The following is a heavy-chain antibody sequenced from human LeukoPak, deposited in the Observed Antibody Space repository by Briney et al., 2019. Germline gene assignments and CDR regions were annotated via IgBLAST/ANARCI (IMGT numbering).Heavy chain of an antibody. CDR1: GGSISSYY. CDR2: IYTSGST. Sequence: PSETLSLTCTVSGGSISSYYWSWIRQPAGKGLGWIGRIYTSGSTNYNPSLKSRVTMSVDTSKNQFSLKLSSVIAADTAVYYCARDGYSYGYGWFDPWGQGTLVTVSS. D-gene: IGHD5-18*01. J-gene: IGHJ5*02. CDR3: ARDGYSYGYGWFDP. V-gene: IGHV4-4*07.